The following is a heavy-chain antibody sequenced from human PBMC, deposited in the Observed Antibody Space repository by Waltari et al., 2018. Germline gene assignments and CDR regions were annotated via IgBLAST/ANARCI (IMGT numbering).Heavy chain of an antibody. CDR1: GGTFSSYA. J-gene: IGHJ4*02. Sequence: QVQLVQSGAEVKKTGSSVKVSCKASGGTFSSYAISWVRQVPGQGLEGVGGGCTRDGQTTTDQKWQGKGTITADESTSTACMEVSSLRSEDKAVYYCARDLGKSGSGGWYAAYWGQGTLVTVSS. CDR3: ARDLGKSGSGGWYAAY. CDR2: GCTRDGQT. D-gene: IGHD6-19*01. V-gene: IGHV1-69*01.